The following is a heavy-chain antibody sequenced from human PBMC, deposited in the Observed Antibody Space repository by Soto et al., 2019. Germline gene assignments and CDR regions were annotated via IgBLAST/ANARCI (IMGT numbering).Heavy chain of an antibody. CDR3: VTSWYPHNYYMDA. V-gene: IGHV3-23*01. Sequence: DVQLLESGGGLVQPGGSLRLACAVSGFRFSTYAMSWVRQAPGKGLEWISTISNSGEDTYYRDSVNGRFIISRDNSASTLYLQMNSLRVEDTAIYHCVTSWYPHNYYMDAWGQGATVTVSS. CDR1: GFRFSTYA. J-gene: IGHJ6*03. CDR2: ISNSGEDT. D-gene: IGHD6-13*01.